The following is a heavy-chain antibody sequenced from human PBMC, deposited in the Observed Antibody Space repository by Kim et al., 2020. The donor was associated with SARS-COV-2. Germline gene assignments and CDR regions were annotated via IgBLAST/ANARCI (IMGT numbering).Heavy chain of an antibody. J-gene: IGHJ4*02. CDR1: GFSFDSYT. V-gene: IGHV3-21*01. CDR2: ISSESIHM. Sequence: GGSLRLSCAASGFSFDSYTLTWVRQAPGKGLEWVSSISSESIHMYSGHSVQGRFTISRDNAKNSLHLQMDSLRVEDTAVYFCARDAGPYQFDSSGSLDFWGQGVLVTVSS. CDR3: ARDAGPYQFDSSGSLDF. D-gene: IGHD6-19*01.